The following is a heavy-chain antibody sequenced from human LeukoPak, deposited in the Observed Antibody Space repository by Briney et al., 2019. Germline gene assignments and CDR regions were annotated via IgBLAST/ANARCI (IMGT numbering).Heavy chain of an antibody. D-gene: IGHD4/OR15-4a*01. CDR3: ARRAGAYSHPYDY. V-gene: IGHV3-53*01. CDR2: VYSDNT. Sequence: GGSLRLSCTVSGFTVSSNSMSWVRQAPGKGLEWVSFVYSDNTHYSDSVKGRFTISRDNSKNTLYLQMNSLRAEDTAVYYCARRAGAYSHPYDYWGQGTLVTVPS. J-gene: IGHJ4*02. CDR1: GFTVSSNS.